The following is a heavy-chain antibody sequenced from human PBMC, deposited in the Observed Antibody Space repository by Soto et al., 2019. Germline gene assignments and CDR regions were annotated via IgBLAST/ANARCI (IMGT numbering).Heavy chain of an antibody. J-gene: IGHJ4*02. D-gene: IGHD2-21*01. V-gene: IGHV3-53*01. CDR1: GLNVGSNY. Sequence: GGSLRLSCAGSGLNVGSNYMSWIRQAPGKGLEWVSFVYTGGSTYYADSVRDRFTISRDTAKNTIYFQMNILGVEDTAVYYCVASSSSYYFEYWGQGALVTVSS. CDR2: VYTGGST. CDR3: VASSSSYYFEY.